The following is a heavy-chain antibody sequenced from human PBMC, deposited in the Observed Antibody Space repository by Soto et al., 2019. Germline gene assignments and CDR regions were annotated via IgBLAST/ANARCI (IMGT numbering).Heavy chain of an antibody. J-gene: IGHJ4*02. Sequence: QLQLQESGPGLVKPSETLSLTCTVSGGSISSSSSYWGWIRQPPGKGLEWIGNMYYSGSTYYNPSLKSRVTIAVDTSKNQFSLKLSSVTAADTAVYYCARSISGYCSSTSCYTDYWGQGTLVIVSS. CDR3: ARSISGYCSSTSCYTDY. V-gene: IGHV4-39*01. CDR1: GGSISSSSSY. D-gene: IGHD2-2*02. CDR2: MYYSGST.